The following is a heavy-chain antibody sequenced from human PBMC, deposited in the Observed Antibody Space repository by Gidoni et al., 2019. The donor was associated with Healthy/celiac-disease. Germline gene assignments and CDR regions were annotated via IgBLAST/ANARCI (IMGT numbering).Heavy chain of an antibody. D-gene: IGHD1-26*01. CDR3: ARDRWELLPGYYYYGMDV. CDR2: IYSGGST. V-gene: IGHV3-53*02. CDR1: GFTVSSNY. J-gene: IGHJ6*02. Sequence: EVQLVETGGGLIQPGGSLRLSCAASGFTVSSNYMSWVRQAPGKGLEWVSVIYSGGSTYYADSVKGRFTISRDNSKNTLYLQMNSLRAEDTAVYYCARDRWELLPGYYYYGMDVWGQGTTVTVSS.